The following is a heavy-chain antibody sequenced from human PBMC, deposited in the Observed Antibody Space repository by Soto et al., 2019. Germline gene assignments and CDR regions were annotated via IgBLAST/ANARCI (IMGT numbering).Heavy chain of an antibody. CDR2: IAHDGSEK. CDR1: GFTFSSYW. CDR3: ARGDIVVVVAAQPRGFDP. V-gene: IGHV3-7*01. D-gene: IGHD2-15*01. Sequence: GGSLRLSCAVSGFTFSSYWMSWVRQAPGRGLEWVATIAHDGSEKFYVDSVKGRFTISRDNTKNSLYLQMNSLRAEDTAVYYCARGDIVVVVAAQPRGFDPWGQGTLVTVSS. J-gene: IGHJ5*02.